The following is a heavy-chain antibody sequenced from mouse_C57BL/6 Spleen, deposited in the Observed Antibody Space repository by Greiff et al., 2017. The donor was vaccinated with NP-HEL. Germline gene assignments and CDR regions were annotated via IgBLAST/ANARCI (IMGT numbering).Heavy chain of an antibody. D-gene: IGHD4-1*01. J-gene: IGHJ2*01. Sequence: EVKLVESGGDLVKPGGSLKLSCAASGFTFSSYGMSWVRQTPDKRLEWVATISSGGSYTYYPDSVKGRFTISRDNAKNTLYLQMSSLKSEDTAMYYCARRVGEGYYFDYWGQGTTLTVSS. V-gene: IGHV5-6*02. CDR1: GFTFSSYG. CDR3: ARRVGEGYYFDY. CDR2: ISSGGSYT.